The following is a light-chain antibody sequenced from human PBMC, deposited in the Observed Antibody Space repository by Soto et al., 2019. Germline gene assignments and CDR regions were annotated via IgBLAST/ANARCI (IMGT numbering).Light chain of an antibody. V-gene: IGKV2-28*01. CDR2: LGS. CDR1: QSLLQSNGNNQ. Sequence: EIVMTQSPLSLPVPPGEPASISCRSSQSLLQSNGNNQLGWVLQKPGQSPQLLRYLGSSRASGGPDRFSGSGSGTDFTLKISRVEPEDVGVYYCMQVLQTPPTFGGGTKVEIK. J-gene: IGKJ4*01. CDR3: MQVLQTPPT.